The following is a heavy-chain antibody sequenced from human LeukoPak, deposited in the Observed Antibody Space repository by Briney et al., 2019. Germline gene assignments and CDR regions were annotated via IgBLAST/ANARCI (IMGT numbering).Heavy chain of an antibody. CDR1: GYTFTTYN. V-gene: IGHV1-18*01. J-gene: IGHJ3*02. CDR2: ISGYNGNT. CDR3: ARDRHRLGATNTAFDI. D-gene: IGHD1-26*01. Sequence: ASVKVSCKASGYTFTTYNINWVRQAPGQGLEWMGWISGYNGNTNYAQKLQGRVTMTTDTSTSTAYMELRSLRSDDTAVYYCARDRHRLGATNTAFDIWGQGTMVTVSS.